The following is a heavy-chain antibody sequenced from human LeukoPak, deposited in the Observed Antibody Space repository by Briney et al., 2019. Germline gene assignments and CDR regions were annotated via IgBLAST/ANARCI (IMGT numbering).Heavy chain of an antibody. V-gene: IGHV3-21*01. CDR3: ARDQSGIVATITFDY. CDR1: GFIFNSHS. J-gene: IGHJ4*02. CDR2: ISSTSSYI. D-gene: IGHD5-12*01. Sequence: GGSLRLSCAASGFIFNSHSMNWVRQAPGKGLEWVSSISSTSSYIYYADSVKGRFTISRDNAKNTLYLQMNSLRAEDTAVYYCARDQSGIVATITFDYWGQGILVTVSS.